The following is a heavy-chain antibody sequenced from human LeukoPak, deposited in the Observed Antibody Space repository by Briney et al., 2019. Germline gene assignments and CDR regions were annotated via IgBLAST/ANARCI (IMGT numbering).Heavy chain of an antibody. V-gene: IGHV3-48*01. J-gene: IGHJ4*02. D-gene: IGHD3-22*01. Sequence: GGSLRLSCAASGFTFSSSEMNWVRQAPEKGLEWISYISSSSSTIYYADSVKGRFTISRDNAKNSLYLQMNSLRAEDTAVYYCARDYYDSLGYWGQGTLVTVSS. CDR3: ARDYYDSLGY. CDR1: GFTFSSSE. CDR2: ISSSSSTI.